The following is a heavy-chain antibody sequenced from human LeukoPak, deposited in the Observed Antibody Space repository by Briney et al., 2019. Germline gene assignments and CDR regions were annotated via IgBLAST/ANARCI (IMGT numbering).Heavy chain of an antibody. D-gene: IGHD1-14*01. J-gene: IGHJ4*02. V-gene: IGHV4-61*01. Sequence: SETLSLTCTVSGGSVSSGSYYWSWIRQPPGKGLEWIGYIYYSGSTNYNPSLKSRVTISVDTSKNQFSLKLSSVTAADTAVYYCARDGNPFDYWGQGTLVTVSS. CDR3: ARDGNPFDY. CDR2: IYYSGST. CDR1: GGSVSSGSYY.